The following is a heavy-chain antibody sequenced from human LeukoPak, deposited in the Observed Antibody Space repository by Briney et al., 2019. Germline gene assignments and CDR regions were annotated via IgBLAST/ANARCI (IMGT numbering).Heavy chain of an antibody. Sequence: PSETLSLTCAVSGYSISSGFYWGWIRQPPGKGLEWIGSIFHSGSTYYNPSLKSRVTISVDTSKNQFSLKLSSVTAADTAVYYCARQAVAGTDLWGQGTLVTVSS. V-gene: IGHV4-38-2*01. J-gene: IGHJ5*02. CDR1: GYSISSGFY. D-gene: IGHD6-19*01. CDR3: ARQAVAGTDL. CDR2: IFHSGST.